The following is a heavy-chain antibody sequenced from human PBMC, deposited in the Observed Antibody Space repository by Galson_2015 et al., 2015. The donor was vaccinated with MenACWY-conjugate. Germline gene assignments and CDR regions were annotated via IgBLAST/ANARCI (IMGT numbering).Heavy chain of an antibody. CDR1: GFTFSNYW. V-gene: IGHV3-74*01. CDR3: ARGYGGYNPLDS. D-gene: IGHD5-24*01. CDR2: INSDGSTI. J-gene: IGHJ4*02. Sequence: SLRLSCAASGFTFSNYWMHWVRQAPGKGLVWVARINSDGSTISYADSVKGRFTISRDNAKNTLYLQMNSLRAEDTAVYYCARGYGGYNPLDSWGQGTLVTVSS.